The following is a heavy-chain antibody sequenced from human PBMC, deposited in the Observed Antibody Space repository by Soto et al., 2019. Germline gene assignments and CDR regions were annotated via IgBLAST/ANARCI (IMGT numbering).Heavy chain of an antibody. CDR3: SITRHYHGAAFDS. Sequence: PXESLTISGKGSGYSFTSYWIGLVRQMPGKGLEWMGIIYPGDSETTYSPSCQGQVTFSVDKSLNIAYLQWSSLKASDTAFYYCSITRHYHGAAFDSWGHGTLVTVSS. D-gene: IGHD3-10*01. V-gene: IGHV5-51*01. CDR1: GYSFTSYW. CDR2: IYPGDSET. J-gene: IGHJ4*01.